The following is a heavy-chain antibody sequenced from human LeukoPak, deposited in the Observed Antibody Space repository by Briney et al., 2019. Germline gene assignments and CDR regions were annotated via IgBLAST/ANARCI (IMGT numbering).Heavy chain of an antibody. CDR3: ARERGAMVRGVILSDN. Sequence: ASVKVSCKASGYSFTTYGINWVRQAPGQGLEWMAWISAYNSNTNYAQNFQGRVTLTTDTLTTTAYMELRSLRSDDTAVYYCARERGAMVRGVILSDNWGQGTLVTVSS. V-gene: IGHV1-18*01. J-gene: IGHJ4*02. D-gene: IGHD3-10*01. CDR2: ISAYNSNT. CDR1: GYSFTTYG.